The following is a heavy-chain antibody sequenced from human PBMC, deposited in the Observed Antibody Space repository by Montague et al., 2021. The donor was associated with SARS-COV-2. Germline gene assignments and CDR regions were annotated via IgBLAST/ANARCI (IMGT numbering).Heavy chain of an antibody. CDR2: IHYRGST. J-gene: IGHJ6*02. CDR1: GASISSRSYY. CDR3: ARTTVVTPYYYYAMDV. Sequence: SETLSLTCTVSGASISSRSYYWGWIRQPPGKGLEWIGSIHYRGSTHYNPSLKSRLTISVDTSRNQFSLKLSSVTAADTAVYFCARTTVVTPYYYYAMDVWGQGTTVTVSS. D-gene: IGHD4-23*01. V-gene: IGHV4-39*01.